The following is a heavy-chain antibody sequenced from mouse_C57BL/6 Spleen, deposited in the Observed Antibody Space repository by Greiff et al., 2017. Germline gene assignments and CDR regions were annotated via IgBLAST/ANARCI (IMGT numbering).Heavy chain of an antibody. Sequence: VQLQESGAELVRPGTSVKVSCKASGYAFTNYLIEWVKQRPGQGLEWIGVINPGSGGTNYNEKFKGKATLTADKSSSTAYMQLSSLTSEDSAVYFCARNYYGSSPGFDVWGTGTTVTVSS. CDR2: INPGSGGT. J-gene: IGHJ1*03. D-gene: IGHD1-1*01. CDR3: ARNYYGSSPGFDV. V-gene: IGHV1-54*01. CDR1: GYAFTNYL.